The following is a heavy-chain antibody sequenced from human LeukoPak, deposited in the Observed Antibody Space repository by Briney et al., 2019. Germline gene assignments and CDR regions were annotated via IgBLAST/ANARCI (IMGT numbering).Heavy chain of an antibody. V-gene: IGHV4-59*08. D-gene: IGHD3-10*01. CDR1: GGSISSYY. J-gene: IGHJ6*02. CDR2: IYYSGST. Sequence: SETLSLTCTVSGGSISSYYWSWIRQPPGKGLEWIGYIYYSGSTNYNPSLKSRVTISVDTSKNQFSLKLSSVTAADTAVYYCARHRTYGSGTIALVRYYYGMDVWGQGTTVTVSS. CDR3: ARHRTYGSGTIALVRYYYGMDV.